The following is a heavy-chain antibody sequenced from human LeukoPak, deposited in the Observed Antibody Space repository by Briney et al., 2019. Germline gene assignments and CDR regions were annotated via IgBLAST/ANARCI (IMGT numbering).Heavy chain of an antibody. CDR1: GFTFSSYW. J-gene: IGHJ4*02. V-gene: IGHV3-7*04. Sequence: LGGSLRLSCTASGFTFSSYWISWVRQAPGKGPEWVADIKEDGSEKYHVDSVKGRFTVSRDNAESSLYLQMNSLRAEDTAVYFCARGSGWHDFWGQGTLVTVSS. CDR3: ARGSGWHDF. CDR2: IKEDGSEK. D-gene: IGHD6-19*01.